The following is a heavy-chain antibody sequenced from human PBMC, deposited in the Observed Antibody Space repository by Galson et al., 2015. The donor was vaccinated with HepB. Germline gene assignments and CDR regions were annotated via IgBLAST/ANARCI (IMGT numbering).Heavy chain of an antibody. CDR2: INPSGDYT. CDR1: GYTFTTYY. V-gene: IGHV1-46*01. D-gene: IGHD6-19*01. CDR3: ASCIAVAGYYYYGMDV. Sequence: SVKVSCKASGYTFTTYYMHWVRQAPGQGLEWMGVINPSGDYTTYAQKFQGRVTMTSDTSTSTAYMELSSLRSEDTAVYYCASCIAVAGYYYYGMDVWGQGTTVTVSS. J-gene: IGHJ6*02.